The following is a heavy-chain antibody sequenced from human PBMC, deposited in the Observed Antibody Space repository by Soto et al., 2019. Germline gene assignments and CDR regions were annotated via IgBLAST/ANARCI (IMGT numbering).Heavy chain of an antibody. CDR2: IYYSGST. J-gene: IGHJ5*02. Sequence: SETLSLTCTVSGASMNSYHWSWIRQPAGKGLEWIGHIYYSGSTNYNPSLKSRVTISVDTSKNQFSLKLSSVTAADTAVYYCARAYSSGWNWFDPWGQGTLVTVSS. CDR3: ARAYSSGWNWFDP. V-gene: IGHV4-59*01. D-gene: IGHD6-19*01. CDR1: GASMNSYH.